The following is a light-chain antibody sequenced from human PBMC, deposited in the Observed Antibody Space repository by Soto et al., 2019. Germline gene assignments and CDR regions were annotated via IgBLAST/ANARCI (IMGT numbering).Light chain of an antibody. CDR3: QQHGSSLPIS. CDR2: DAS. Sequence: IVLTQSRGTLSLSPGERATLSCRASETVDNNFLAWYQQKPGQAPGLLIYDASTRVPDIPDRFSGSGSGTDFTLTISRLEPEDFAVYYCQQHGSSLPISFGQGTRLEIK. J-gene: IGKJ5*01. V-gene: IGKV3-20*01. CDR1: ETVDNNF.